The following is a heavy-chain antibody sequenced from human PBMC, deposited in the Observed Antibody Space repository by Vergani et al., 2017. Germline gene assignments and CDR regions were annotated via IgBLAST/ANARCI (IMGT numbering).Heavy chain of an antibody. CDR1: GFTFSSYG. D-gene: IGHD2-2*01. Sequence: QVQLVESGGGVVQPGRSLRLSCAASGFTFSSYGMHWVRQAPGKGLEWVAVIWYDGSNKYYADSVKGRFTISRDNSKNTLYLQMNSLRAEDTAVDYCARAPPYAPADYWGQGTLVTVSS. V-gene: IGHV3-33*01. J-gene: IGHJ4*02. CDR2: IWYDGSNK. CDR3: ARAPPYAPADY.